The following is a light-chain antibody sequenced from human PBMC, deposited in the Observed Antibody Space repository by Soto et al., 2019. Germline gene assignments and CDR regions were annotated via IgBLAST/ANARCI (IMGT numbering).Light chain of an antibody. CDR3: CSYASSGTYWV. Sequence: QSVLTQPASVSGSPGQSITISCTGTSSDAGSYNFVSWYQQYPGKAPKVMIYEDSNRPSGVSNRFSGSKSGNTASLTISGLQAEDDADYYCCSYASSGTYWVFGGGTKLTVL. V-gene: IGLV2-23*01. J-gene: IGLJ3*02. CDR1: SSDAGSYNF. CDR2: EDS.